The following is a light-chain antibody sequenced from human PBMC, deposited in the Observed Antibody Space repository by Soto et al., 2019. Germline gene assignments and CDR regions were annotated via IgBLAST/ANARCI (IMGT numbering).Light chain of an antibody. CDR1: QDIKKY. CDR2: ETS. J-gene: IGKJ3*01. CDR3: QPYDNIPLT. V-gene: IGKV1-33*01. Sequence: DIQMTQSPSSLSASVGDRVIITCQASQDIKKYLNWYQQKPGKAPKLLIYETSNLETGVPSRFSGSGSGTDFTFTISTLQSEDLETYYCQPYDNIPLTLGPGTKVDIK.